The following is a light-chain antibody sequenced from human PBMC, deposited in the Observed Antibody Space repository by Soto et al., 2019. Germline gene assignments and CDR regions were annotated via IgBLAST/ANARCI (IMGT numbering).Light chain of an antibody. CDR1: QDISNY. CDR2: KAS. Sequence: ESQMTQSPSSLSASVGDRVTLASQSSQDISNYLNWYQQKPGKSPKPLMNKASTLKSGVPSRFSGSGAGTEFTLTISSLQPDDFATYYCQHYKSYSEAFGQGTKVDI. V-gene: IGKV1-5*03. J-gene: IGKJ1*01. CDR3: QHYKSYSEA.